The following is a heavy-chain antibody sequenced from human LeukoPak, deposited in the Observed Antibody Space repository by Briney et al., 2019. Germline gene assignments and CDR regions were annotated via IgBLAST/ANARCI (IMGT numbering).Heavy chain of an antibody. CDR1: GDSVSSRSYY. CDR3: ARVFNWFDP. J-gene: IGHJ5*02. V-gene: IGHV4-61*01. CDR2: IYYSGST. Sequence: SETLSLTCTVSGDSVSSRSYYWSWIRQPPGTGLEWIGYIYYSGSTNYNPSLKSRVTISVDTSKNQFSLKLSSVTAADTAIYYCARVFNWFDPWGQGALVTVSS.